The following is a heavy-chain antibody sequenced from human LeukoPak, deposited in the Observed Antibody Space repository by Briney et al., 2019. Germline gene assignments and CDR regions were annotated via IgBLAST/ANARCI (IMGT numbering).Heavy chain of an antibody. J-gene: IGHJ4*02. D-gene: IGHD6-19*01. CDR1: GYTFTSYY. Sequence: ASVKVSCKASGYTFTSYYMHWVRQAPGQGLEWMGIINPSGGSTSYAQKFQGRVTMTRDMSTSTVYMELSSLRSEDTAVYYCARETFSGWHFDYWGQGTLVTVSS. CDR3: ARETFSGWHFDY. V-gene: IGHV1-46*01. CDR2: INPSGGST.